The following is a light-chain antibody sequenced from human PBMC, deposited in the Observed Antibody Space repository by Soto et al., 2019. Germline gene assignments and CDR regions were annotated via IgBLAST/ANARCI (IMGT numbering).Light chain of an antibody. CDR2: DTS. CDR1: QSVSSN. CDR3: QQYGGAPRT. J-gene: IGKJ1*01. V-gene: IGKV3-20*01. Sequence: EIVMTQSPVTLSASPGDRATLSCRASQSVSSNLAWYQQKPGQAPRLLIYDTSSRATGIPDTFSGSGSGTDFTLTISRLEPEDSAMYYCQQYGGAPRTFGQGTKVEIK.